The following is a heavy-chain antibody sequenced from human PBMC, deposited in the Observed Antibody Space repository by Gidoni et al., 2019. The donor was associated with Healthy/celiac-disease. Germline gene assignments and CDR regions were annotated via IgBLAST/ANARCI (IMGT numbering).Heavy chain of an antibody. CDR1: GFPFSDYY. V-gene: IGHV3-11*05. Sequence: QVQLVESGGGLVKPGGSLRLSCPASGFPFSDYYMSWIRQAPGKGLEWVSYISSSSSYTNYADSVKGRFTISRDNAKNSLYLQMNSLRAEDTAVYYCARELEPGDGMDVWGQGTTVTVSS. J-gene: IGHJ6*02. CDR3: ARELEPGDGMDV. D-gene: IGHD3-10*01. CDR2: ISSSSSYT.